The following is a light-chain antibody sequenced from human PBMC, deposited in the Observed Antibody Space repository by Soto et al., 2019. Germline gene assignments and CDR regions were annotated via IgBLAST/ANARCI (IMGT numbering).Light chain of an antibody. Sequence: DIVLTQSPGPLSLSPGERATLSCRSSQSVSSTYLAWYQKQNVQAPRLIIYDASTRATGFPARFSGSGSGTEFTLIIRRQQAEDVAMYFCQQYNRWLATLGQGTKVDIK. CDR2: DAS. CDR3: QQYNRWLAT. CDR1: QSVSSTY. V-gene: IGKV3-20*01. J-gene: IGKJ1*01.